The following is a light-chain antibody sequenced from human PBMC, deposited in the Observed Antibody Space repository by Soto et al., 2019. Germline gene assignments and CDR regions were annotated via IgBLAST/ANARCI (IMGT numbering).Light chain of an antibody. Sequence: QPVLTQPPSVSGAPGQRVTISCTGSSSNIGAGYDVHWYQQFPGTAPKLLIYGNSNRPSGVPDRFSGSKSGTSASLAITGLHAEDEADYYCQSYDSSLSGVFGSGTKVTVL. J-gene: IGLJ1*01. CDR1: SSNIGAGYD. V-gene: IGLV1-40*01. CDR2: GNS. CDR3: QSYDSSLSGV.